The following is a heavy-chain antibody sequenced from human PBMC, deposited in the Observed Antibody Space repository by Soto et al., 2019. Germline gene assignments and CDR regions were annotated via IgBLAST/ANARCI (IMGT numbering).Heavy chain of an antibody. V-gene: IGHV1-69*13. J-gene: IGHJ4*02. CDR3: ATGVIWIGYFTVDS. CDR1: GGSFGKSA. D-gene: IGHD3-3*01. CDR2: FIPVYRTL. Sequence: SVKVSCKASGGSFGKSAINWVRQTPGQGLEWLGGFIPVYRTLNYAQKFQGRVTITADESTGTAYMTLSSLASDDTAVYYCATGVIWIGYFTVDSWGQGTRATVSS.